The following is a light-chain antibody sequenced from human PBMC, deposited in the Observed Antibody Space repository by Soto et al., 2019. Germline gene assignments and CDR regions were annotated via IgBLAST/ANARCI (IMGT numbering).Light chain of an antibody. Sequence: EIVLTQSPGTLSLSPGDRATLSCRASQSVSSNYLAWYQQKPGQAPRLLIYGASSRATGIPGRFNGSGSGTDFTLTISRLEPEDFAVYYCQRYGTSLPLTFGGGTKVDIK. CDR2: GAS. CDR3: QRYGTSLPLT. V-gene: IGKV3-20*01. CDR1: QSVSSNY. J-gene: IGKJ4*01.